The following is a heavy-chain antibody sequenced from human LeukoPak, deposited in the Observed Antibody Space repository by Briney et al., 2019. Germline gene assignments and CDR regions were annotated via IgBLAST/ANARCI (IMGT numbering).Heavy chain of an antibody. J-gene: IGHJ4*02. D-gene: IGHD3-3*01. V-gene: IGHV3-48*04. Sequence: GGSLRLSCAASGFTFSSYGMSWVRQAPGKGLEWVSYISSSGSTIYYADSVKGRFTISRDNAKNSLYLQMNSLRAEDTAVYYCARDAYYDFWSGYPRYFDYWGQGTLVTVSS. CDR3: ARDAYYDFWSGYPRYFDY. CDR1: GFTFSSYG. CDR2: ISSSGSTI.